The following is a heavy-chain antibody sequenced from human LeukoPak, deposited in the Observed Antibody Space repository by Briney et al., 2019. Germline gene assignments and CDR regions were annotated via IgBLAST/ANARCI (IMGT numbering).Heavy chain of an antibody. CDR2: ISGSGGST. Sequence: LGGSLRLSCAASGFTFSSYAMSWVRQAPGKGLEWVSAISGSGGSTYYADSVKGRFTISRDNSKNTLYLQMNSLGAEDTAVYYCASYYDSSGYYYYYGMDVWGQGTTVTVSS. CDR1: GFTFSSYA. J-gene: IGHJ6*02. V-gene: IGHV3-23*01. CDR3: ASYYDSSGYYYYYGMDV. D-gene: IGHD3-22*01.